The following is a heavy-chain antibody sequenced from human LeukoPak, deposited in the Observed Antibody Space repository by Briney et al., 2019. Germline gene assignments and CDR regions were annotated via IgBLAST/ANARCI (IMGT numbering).Heavy chain of an antibody. CDR1: GFTFSSYS. Sequence: PGRSLRLSCAASGFTFSSYSMNWVRQAPGKGLEWVSSISSSSSYIYYADSVKGRFTISRDNAKNSLYLQMNSLRAEDTAVYYCARVSDYHDFWSGYYASWGQGTLVTVSS. V-gene: IGHV3-21*01. J-gene: IGHJ5*02. CDR2: ISSSSSYI. CDR3: ARVSDYHDFWSGYYAS. D-gene: IGHD3-3*01.